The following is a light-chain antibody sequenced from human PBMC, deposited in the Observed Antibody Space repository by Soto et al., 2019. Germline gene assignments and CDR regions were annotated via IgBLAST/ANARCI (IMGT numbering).Light chain of an antibody. CDR2: GAS. V-gene: IGKV1-9*01. J-gene: IGKJ3*01. Sequence: DIQVTQSPSFLSASVGERVTITCRASQGVSTTLAWYQQKPGKAPKVLIFGASTLDNEVPSRFRGSGSGTDFTLTITNLQPEDFAVYYCEAVYTYPPNFGPGTKVHLK. CDR1: QGVSTT. CDR3: EAVYTYPPN.